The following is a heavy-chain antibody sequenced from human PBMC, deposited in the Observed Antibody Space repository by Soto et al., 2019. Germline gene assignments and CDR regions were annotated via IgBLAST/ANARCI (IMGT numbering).Heavy chain of an antibody. J-gene: IGHJ4*02. CDR3: AGIAAPMGCYFDY. CDR2: IYYSGST. Sequence: PSETLSLTCTVSGGSISSYYWSWIRQPPGKGLEWIGYIYYSGSTNYNPSLKSRVTISVDTSKNQFSLKLSSVTAADTAVYYCAGIAAPMGCYFDYWGQGTLVTVSS. V-gene: IGHV4-59*01. D-gene: IGHD6-13*01. CDR1: GGSISSYY.